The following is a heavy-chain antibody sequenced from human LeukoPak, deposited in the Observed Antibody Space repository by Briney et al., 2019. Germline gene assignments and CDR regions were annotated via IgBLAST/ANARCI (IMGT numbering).Heavy chain of an antibody. CDR3: ASRGYSYGPIDY. V-gene: IGHV4-39*07. CDR1: GGSISSSSYY. CDR2: IYYSGST. J-gene: IGHJ4*02. Sequence: SETLSLTCTVSGGSISSSSYYWGWIRQPPGKGLEWIGSIYYSGSTYYNPSLKSRVTISVDTSKNQFSLKLSSVTAADTAVYYCASRGYSYGPIDYWGQGTLVTVSS. D-gene: IGHD5-18*01.